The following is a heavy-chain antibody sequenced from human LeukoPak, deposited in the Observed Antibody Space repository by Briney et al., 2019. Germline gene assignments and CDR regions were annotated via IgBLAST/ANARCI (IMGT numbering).Heavy chain of an antibody. J-gene: IGHJ5*02. D-gene: IGHD3-3*01. Sequence: SETLSLTCTVSGGSISSGSYYWSWIRQPAGKGLEWIGRIYTSGGTNYNPSLKSRVTISVDTSKNQFSLKLSSVTAADTAVYYCARDGFLNWFDPWGQGTLVTVSS. CDR3: ARDGFLNWFDP. CDR2: IYTSGGT. CDR1: GGSISSGSYY. V-gene: IGHV4-61*02.